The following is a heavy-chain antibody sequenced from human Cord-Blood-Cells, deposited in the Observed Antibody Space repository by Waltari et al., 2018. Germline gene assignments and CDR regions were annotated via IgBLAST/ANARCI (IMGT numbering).Heavy chain of an antibody. D-gene: IGHD2-2*01. CDR2: INTNTGNP. CDR3: AREYCSSTSCYYYYYYYMDV. J-gene: IGHJ6*03. Sequence: QVQLVQSGSELKKPGASVKVSCKASGYTFTSYAMNWVRHAPGQGLEWMGWINTNTGNPTYAQGFTGRFVFSLDTSVSTAYLQISSLKAEDTAVYYCAREYCSSTSCYYYYYYYMDVWGKGTTVTVSS. V-gene: IGHV7-4-1*02. CDR1: GYTFTSYA.